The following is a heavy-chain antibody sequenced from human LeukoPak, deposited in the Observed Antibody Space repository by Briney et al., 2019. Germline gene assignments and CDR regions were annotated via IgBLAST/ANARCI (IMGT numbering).Heavy chain of an antibody. V-gene: IGHV3-7*01. CDR3: TRHSTYYDFRSGYLNWFDP. Sequence: GGSLRLSCAASGFTFQNYWMSWVRQAPGKGLEWVANIKQDGSEKYYVDSVKGRFTISRDNAKNSLYLQMNCLRPEDMAVYYRTRHSTYYDFRSGYLNWFDPWGEGTLVTVSS. D-gene: IGHD3-3*01. CDR1: GFTFQNYW. CDR2: IKQDGSEK. J-gene: IGHJ5*02.